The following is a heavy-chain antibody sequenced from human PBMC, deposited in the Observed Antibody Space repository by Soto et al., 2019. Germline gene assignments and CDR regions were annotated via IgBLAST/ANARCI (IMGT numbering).Heavy chain of an antibody. CDR3: ARHDSSSRGYYYYYGMDV. CDR1: GYSFTSYW. J-gene: IGHJ6*02. Sequence: GESLKISCKGSGYSFTSYWIGWVRQMPGKGLEWMGIIYPGDSDTRYSSSFQGQVTISADKSISTAYLQWSSLKASDTAMYYCARHDSSSRGYYYYYGMDVWGQGTTVTVSS. D-gene: IGHD6-13*01. CDR2: IYPGDSDT. V-gene: IGHV5-51*01.